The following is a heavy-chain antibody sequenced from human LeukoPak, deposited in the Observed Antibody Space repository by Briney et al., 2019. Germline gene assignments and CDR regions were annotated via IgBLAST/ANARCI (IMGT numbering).Heavy chain of an antibody. CDR3: ARSSGWYDDYAFDS. CDR2: IYYNGTT. D-gene: IGHD6-19*01. CDR1: GGSFSTYY. J-gene: IGHJ3*01. V-gene: IGHV4-59*01. Sequence: SETLSLICTVSGGSFSTYYWSWIRQAPGKGLEWIGYIYYNGTTNYNPSLKSRVTISVDTSKNQFPLKLTSVTAADTAMYYCARSSGWYDDYAFDSWGQGRLVTVSS.